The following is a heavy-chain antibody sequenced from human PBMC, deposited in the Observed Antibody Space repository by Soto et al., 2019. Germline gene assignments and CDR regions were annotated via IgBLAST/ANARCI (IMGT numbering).Heavy chain of an antibody. Sequence: QITLEESGPTLVKPTETLTLTCSVSGFSLSTSGRTLGWIRQPPGKAPEWLALGGQYSPSLQSRVTFTKDTSKNQVVLTLTDMDPADTATYYCTLRQDSSRGPIYWGQGILVTVSS. CDR2: GG. V-gene: IGHV2-5*01. CDR3: TLRQDSSRGPIY. CDR1: GFSLSTSGRT. D-gene: IGHD6-13*01. J-gene: IGHJ4*02.